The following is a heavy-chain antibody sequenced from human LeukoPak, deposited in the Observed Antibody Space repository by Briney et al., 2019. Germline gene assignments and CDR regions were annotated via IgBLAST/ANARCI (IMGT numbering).Heavy chain of an antibody. CDR1: GYTFTSYY. J-gene: IGHJ4*02. CDR2: INPSGGST. D-gene: IGHD3-22*01. CDR3: ARGEGIAAAQYYDSSGYLLGVDY. V-gene: IGHV1-46*01. Sequence: GASVKVSCKASGYTFTSYYMHWVRQAPGQGLEWMGIINPSGGSTSYAQKLQGRVTMTRDTSTSTVYMELSSLRSEDTAVYYCARGEGIAAAQYYDSSGYLLGVDYWGQGTLVTVSS.